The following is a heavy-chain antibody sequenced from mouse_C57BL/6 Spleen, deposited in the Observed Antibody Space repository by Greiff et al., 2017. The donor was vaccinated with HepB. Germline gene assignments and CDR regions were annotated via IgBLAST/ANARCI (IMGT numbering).Heavy chain of an antibody. D-gene: IGHD2-3*01. Sequence: VQLQQSGAELVRPGSSVKMSCKTSGYTFTSYGINWVKQRPGQGLEWIGYICIGNGYTEYNEKFKGKATLTSDTSSSTAYMQLSSLTSEDSAIYFCARKEGDGYFAYWGQGTLVTVSA. CDR1: GYTFTSYG. CDR2: ICIGNGYT. J-gene: IGHJ3*01. CDR3: ARKEGDGYFAY. V-gene: IGHV1-58*01.